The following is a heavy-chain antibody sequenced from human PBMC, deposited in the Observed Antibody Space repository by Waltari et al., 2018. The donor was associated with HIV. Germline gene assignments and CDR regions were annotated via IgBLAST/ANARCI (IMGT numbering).Heavy chain of an antibody. V-gene: IGHV4-34*02. CDR2: INHSGGI. J-gene: IGHJ4*02. CDR3: ARREMATIHPFDY. Sequence: QVQLQQWGAGLLKPSETLSLTCAVYGGTLSGYYWTWIRQGPGKGLEWIGEINHSGGINDNPYLKSRVTISVDTSKNQFARKLTSGSAADTAVYYGARREMATIHPFDYWGQGTLVTVSS. D-gene: IGHD5-12*01. CDR1: GGTLSGYY.